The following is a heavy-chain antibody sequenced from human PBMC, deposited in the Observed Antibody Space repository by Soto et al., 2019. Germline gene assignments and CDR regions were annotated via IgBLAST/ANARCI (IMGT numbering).Heavy chain of an antibody. CDR2: IIPIFGTA. D-gene: IGHD3-3*01. CDR3: VSGVVQNYYYGMDV. J-gene: IGHJ6*02. V-gene: IGHV1-69*13. CDR1: GGTFSSYA. Sequence: ASVKVSYKASGGTFSSYAISWVRQAPGQGLEWMGGIIPIFGTANYAQKFQGRVTITADESTSTAYMELSSLRSEDAAVYYCVSGVVQNYYYGMDVWGQGTTVTVSS.